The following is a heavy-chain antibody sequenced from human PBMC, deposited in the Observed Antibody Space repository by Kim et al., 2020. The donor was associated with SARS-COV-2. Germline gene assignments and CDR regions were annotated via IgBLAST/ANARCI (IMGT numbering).Heavy chain of an antibody. D-gene: IGHD2-2*01. J-gene: IGHJ4*02. CDR2: ISSSSSYI. CDR3: ARDASGSTTRGPI. V-gene: IGHV3-21*01. Sequence: GGSLRLSCAASGFTFSSYSMNWVRQAPGKGLEWVSSISSSSSYIYYADSVKGRFTISRDNAKNSLYLQMNSLRAEDTAVYYCARDASGSTTRGPIWGQGTLVTVSS. CDR1: GFTFSSYS.